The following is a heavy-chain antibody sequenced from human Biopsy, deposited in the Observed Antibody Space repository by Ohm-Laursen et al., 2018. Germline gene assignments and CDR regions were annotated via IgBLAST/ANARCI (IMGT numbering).Heavy chain of an antibody. CDR1: GFRFDDYA. J-gene: IGHJ4*02. Sequence: SLRLSCAASGFRFDDYAMQWVRQAPGKGLEWVSGISWSSGTIGYADSVKVRFTVSRDNAKNSLFLQMNSLRVEDTALYYCVKSAYSSGFWEASDYWGQGTLVTVSS. V-gene: IGHV3-9*01. CDR3: VKSAYSSGFWEASDY. D-gene: IGHD6-19*01. CDR2: ISWSSGTI.